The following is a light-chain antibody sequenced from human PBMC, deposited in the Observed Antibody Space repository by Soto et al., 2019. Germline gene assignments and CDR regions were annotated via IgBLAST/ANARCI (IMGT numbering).Light chain of an antibody. CDR3: QQYNNWPPWT. V-gene: IGKV3-15*01. CDR2: RAS. J-gene: IGKJ1*01. CDR1: QSISSN. Sequence: EIVMTQSPATLSVSPGERATLSCRASQSISSNLAWYQQKPGQAPRVLIYRASTRATGIPPRFSGSGSGTEFTLTISNLQSEDFAVYYCQQYNNWPPWTFGHGTKVEIK.